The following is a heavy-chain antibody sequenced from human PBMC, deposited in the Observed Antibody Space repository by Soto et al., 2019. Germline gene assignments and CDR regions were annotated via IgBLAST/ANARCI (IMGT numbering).Heavy chain of an antibody. CDR2: IYSGGST. J-gene: IGHJ4*02. Sequence: GGSLRLSCAASGFTVSSNYISWVRQAPGKGLEWVSVIYSGGSTYYADSVKGRFTISRDNSKNTLYLQMNSLRAEDTAVYYCARANYYGSGSYSRDPLDYWGQGTLVTVSS. CDR1: GFTVSSNY. D-gene: IGHD3-10*01. CDR3: ARANYYGSGSYSRDPLDY. V-gene: IGHV3-53*01.